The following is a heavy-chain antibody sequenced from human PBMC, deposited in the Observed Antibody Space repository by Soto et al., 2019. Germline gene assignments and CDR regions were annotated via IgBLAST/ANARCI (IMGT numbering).Heavy chain of an antibody. J-gene: IGHJ4*01. CDR2: IRGSGDDNT. D-gene: IGHD1-26*01. Sequence: GGSLRLSCAASGFTFSSYAINWVRQAPGKGLEWVAAIRGSGDDNTYYAESVKGRFTISRDNSKNTLYLQMNSLRAEDTGIYYCTTDSYSSTEIIRFDDWGNGILVTVSS. V-gene: IGHV3-23*01. CDR3: TTDSYSSTEIIRFDD. CDR1: GFTFSSYA.